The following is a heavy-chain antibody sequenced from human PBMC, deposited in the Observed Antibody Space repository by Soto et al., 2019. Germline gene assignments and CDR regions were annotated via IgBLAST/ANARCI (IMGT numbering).Heavy chain of an antibody. D-gene: IGHD6-19*01. J-gene: IGHJ6*02. CDR3: ARDSSGWTPGYYYYGMDV. Sequence: SVKVSCKASCYTFTNYGISWVRQGPGQGLEWMGWISPYNDNTNYAQKLQGRVTMTTDTSTSTAYMDLRSLRSDDTAVYYCARDSSGWTPGYYYYGMDVWGQGTTVTVSS. V-gene: IGHV1-18*01. CDR1: CYTFTNYG. CDR2: ISPYNDNT.